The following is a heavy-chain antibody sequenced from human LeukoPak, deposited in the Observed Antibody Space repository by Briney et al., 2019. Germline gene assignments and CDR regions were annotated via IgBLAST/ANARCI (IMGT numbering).Heavy chain of an antibody. CDR1: GGSFSGYY. J-gene: IGHJ6*04. D-gene: IGHD5-12*01. Sequence: SETLSLTCAVYGGSFSGYYWSWIRQPPGKGLEWIGEINHSGSTNYNPSLKSRVTISVDTSKNQFSLKLSSVTAADTAVYYCARDGWDYSGYDGGDYYYGMDVWGKGTTVTASS. CDR2: INHSGST. V-gene: IGHV4-34*01. CDR3: ARDGWDYSGYDGGDYYYGMDV.